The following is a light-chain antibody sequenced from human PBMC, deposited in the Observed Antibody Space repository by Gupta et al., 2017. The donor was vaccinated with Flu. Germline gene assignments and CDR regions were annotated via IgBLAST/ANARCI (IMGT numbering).Light chain of an antibody. J-gene: IGLJ2*01. V-gene: IGLV2-14*03. Sequence: ITISCTGTSSDVGAYNYVSWYQHHPGKAPKVLIYDVNNRPSGVSNRFSGSKSDNTASLTISGLQAEDEADYYCSSYIASSTLVVFGAGTKLTVL. CDR1: SSDVGAYNY. CDR3: SSYIASSTLVV. CDR2: DVN.